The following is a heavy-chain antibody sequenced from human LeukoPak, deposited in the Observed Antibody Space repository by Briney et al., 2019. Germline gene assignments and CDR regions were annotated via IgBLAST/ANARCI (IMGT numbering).Heavy chain of an antibody. CDR1: GFTFSSYT. V-gene: IGHV3-30*04. CDR3: ARDGGGGGSYPDY. D-gene: IGHD1-26*01. J-gene: IGHJ4*02. CDR2: MSNDGN. Sequence: GGSLRLSCAASGFTFSSYTMHWVRQAPGKGLAWVAVMSNDGNYYADSEKGRFTISRDNSKNTLYLQMNSLRPEDTAVYYCARDGGGGGSYPDYWGQGTLVTVSS.